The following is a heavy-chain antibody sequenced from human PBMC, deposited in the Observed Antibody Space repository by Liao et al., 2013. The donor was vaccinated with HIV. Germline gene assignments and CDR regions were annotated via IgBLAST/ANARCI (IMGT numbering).Heavy chain of an antibody. D-gene: IGHD3-3*01. V-gene: IGHV4-4*07. Sequence: QVQLXSRGPGLVKPSETLSLTCTVSGGSISSYYWSWIRQPAGKGLEWIGRIYSSGSANYNPSLKSRVTMSVDTSKNQFSLKLSSVTAADTAVYYCARTDQYYDFWNGYENWFDPWGQGTLVTVSS. CDR3: ARTDQYYDFWNGYENWFDP. CDR2: IYSSGSA. J-gene: IGHJ5*02. CDR1: GGSISSYY.